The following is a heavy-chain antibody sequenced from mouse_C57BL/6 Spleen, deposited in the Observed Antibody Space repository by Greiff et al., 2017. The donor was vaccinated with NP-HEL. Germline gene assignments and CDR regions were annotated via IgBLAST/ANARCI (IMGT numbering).Heavy chain of an antibody. V-gene: IGHV1-80*01. J-gene: IGHJ4*01. CDR2: IYPGDGDT. D-gene: IGHD1-1*01. CDR3: ARRSYGSSYDYAMDY. Sequence: VQLQQSGAELVKPGASVKISCKASGYAFSSYWMNWVKQRPGKGLEWIGQIYPGDGDTNYNGKFKGKATLTADKSSSTAYMQLSSLTSEDSAVYFWARRSYGSSYDYAMDYWGQGTSVTVSS. CDR1: GYAFSSYW.